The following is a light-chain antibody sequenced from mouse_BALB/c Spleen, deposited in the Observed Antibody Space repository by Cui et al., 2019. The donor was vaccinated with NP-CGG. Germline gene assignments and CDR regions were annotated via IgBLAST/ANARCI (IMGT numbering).Light chain of an antibody. V-gene: IGLV1*01. CDR3: ALWYSNHWV. CDR2: GTN. J-gene: IGLJ1*01. Sequence: QAVVTQESALTTSPGETVTLPCRSSTGAVTTRNYANWVQEKPDHLFTGLIGGTNNRPPGVPARFSGSLIGDKAALTITGAQTEDEAIYFCALWYSNHWVFGGGAKLTVL. CDR1: TGAVTTRNY.